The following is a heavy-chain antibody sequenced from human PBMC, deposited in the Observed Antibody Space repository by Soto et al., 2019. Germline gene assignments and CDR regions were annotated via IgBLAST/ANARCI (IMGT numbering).Heavy chain of an antibody. J-gene: IGHJ5*02. CDR1: GFTFSSYA. CDR2: ISGSGGST. V-gene: IGHV3-23*01. CDR3: AKDPIKYPTGIVVVPAGKGWFDP. Sequence: EVQLLESGGGLVQPGGSLRLSCAASGFTFSSYAMSWVRQAPGKGLEWVSAISGSGGSTYYADSVKGRFTISRDNSKNTLYLQMNSLRAEDTAVYYCAKDPIKYPTGIVVVPAGKGWFDPWGQGTLVTVSS. D-gene: IGHD2-2*01.